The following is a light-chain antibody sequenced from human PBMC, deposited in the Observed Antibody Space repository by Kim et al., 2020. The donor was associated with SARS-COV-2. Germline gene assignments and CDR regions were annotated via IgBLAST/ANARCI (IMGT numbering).Light chain of an antibody. CDR1: QSVSSSY. CDR2: GAS. J-gene: IGKJ4*01. V-gene: IGKV3-20*01. CDR3: QQYGSSPPD. Sequence: EIVLTQSPGTLSLSPGERATLSCRASQSVSSSYLAWYQQKPGQAPRLLIYGASSRATGIPDRFSGSGSGTDFTLTISRLEPEDFAVYYCQQYGSSPPDFGGGTKLEIK.